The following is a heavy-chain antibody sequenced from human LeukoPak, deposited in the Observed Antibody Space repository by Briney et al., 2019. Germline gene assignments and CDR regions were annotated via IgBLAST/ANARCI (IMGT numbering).Heavy chain of an antibody. V-gene: IGHV3-66*02. CDR3: ARSTITSGGGVDY. J-gene: IGHJ4*02. CDR1: GFTVSNFF. Sequence: GGSLRLSCEASGFTVSNFFMNWVRQAPGKGLECVSVLYSGGITNYADSVKGRFTISRDNSKNTLFLHMTSLTTEDTAIYYCARSTITSGGGVDYWGQGTLVFVSS. D-gene: IGHD3-16*01. CDR2: LYSGGIT.